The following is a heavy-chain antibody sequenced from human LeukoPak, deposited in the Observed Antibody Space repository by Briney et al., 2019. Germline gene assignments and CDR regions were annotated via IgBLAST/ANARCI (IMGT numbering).Heavy chain of an antibody. V-gene: IGHV3-30*18. CDR1: GFSFNTYG. CDR2: ISYDGSNK. J-gene: IGHJ1*01. Sequence: PGGSLRLSCAASGFSFNTYGMHWVRQGPGKGLEWVAVISYDGSNKWYAGSVKGRFTISRDNSKNTLYLQMNSLRPEDTAVYFCAKDLNTYRYDSRDLQHWGQGILVTVSS. CDR3: AKDLNTYRYDSRDLQH. D-gene: IGHD3-22*01.